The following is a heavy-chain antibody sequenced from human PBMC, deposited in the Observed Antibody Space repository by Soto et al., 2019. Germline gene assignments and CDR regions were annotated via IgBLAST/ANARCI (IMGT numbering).Heavy chain of an antibody. CDR3: ARHFKGSHSSGGSHLDY. Sequence: SETLSLTCTVSGGSISSSSYYWGWIRQPPGKGLEWIGSIYYSGSTYYNPSLKSRVTISVDTSKNQFSLKLSSVTAADTAVYYCARHFKGSHSSGGSHLDYWGQGTLVTVSS. J-gene: IGHJ4*02. CDR2: IYYSGST. V-gene: IGHV4-39*01. CDR1: GGSISSSSYY. D-gene: IGHD6-19*01.